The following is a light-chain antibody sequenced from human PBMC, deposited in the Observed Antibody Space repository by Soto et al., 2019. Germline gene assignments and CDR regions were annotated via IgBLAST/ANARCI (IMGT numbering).Light chain of an antibody. J-gene: IGLJ2*01. CDR2: EVT. CDR1: SSDVGSYSL. CDR3: CSYAGSSTLV. Sequence: QSVLTQPASVSGSPGQSITISCTGTSSDVGSYSLVSWYQQHPGKAPKLIIYEVTNRPSGVSNRFSGSKSGNTASLTISGLQTDDEADYYCCSYAGSSTLVFGGGTKVTVL. V-gene: IGLV2-23*02.